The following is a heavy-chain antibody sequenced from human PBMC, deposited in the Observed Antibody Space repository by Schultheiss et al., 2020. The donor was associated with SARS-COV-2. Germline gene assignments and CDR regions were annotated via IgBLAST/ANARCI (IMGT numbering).Heavy chain of an antibody. J-gene: IGHJ6*02. CDR3: ARWGYCSSTSCHDYYYYGMDV. CDR1: GGTFSSYA. CDR2: IIPIFGTA. V-gene: IGHV1-69*13. D-gene: IGHD2-2*01. Sequence: SVKVSCKASGGTFSSYAISWVRQAPGQGLEWMGGIIPIFGTANYAQKFQGRVTITADESTSTAYMELSSLRSEDTAVYYCARWGYCSSTSCHDYYYYGMDVWGQGTTVTVSS.